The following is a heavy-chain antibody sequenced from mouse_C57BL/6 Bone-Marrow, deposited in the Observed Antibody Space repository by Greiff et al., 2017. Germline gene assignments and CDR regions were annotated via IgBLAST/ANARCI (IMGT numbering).Heavy chain of an antibody. CDR1: GYSITSGYY. CDR2: ISYDGSN. D-gene: IGHD2-13*01. J-gene: IGHJ3*01. CDR3: AREEGTRFAY. Sequence: VQLKQPGPGLVKPSQSLSLTCSVTGYSITSGYYWNWIRQFPGNKLEWMGYISYDGSNNYNPSLKNRISITRDTSKNQFFLNLNSVTTEDTATYYCAREEGTRFAYWGQGTLVTGSA. V-gene: IGHV3-6*01.